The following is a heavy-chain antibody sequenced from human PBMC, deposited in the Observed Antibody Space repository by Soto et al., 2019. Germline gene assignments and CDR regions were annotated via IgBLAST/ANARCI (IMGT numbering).Heavy chain of an antibody. D-gene: IGHD1-26*01. Sequence: PAETLSLTCTVSGSSISSGGYSWSSIRQPPGKGLEWIGYIYYSGNIYYNPSLRSRVTISVDTSKNQFSLKMSSVTAADPAVYSCARGWAQFHYFDSWGQGTLVPVSS. CDR2: IYYSGNI. CDR3: ARGWAQFHYFDS. CDR1: GSSISSGGYS. J-gene: IGHJ4*02. V-gene: IGHV4-31*03.